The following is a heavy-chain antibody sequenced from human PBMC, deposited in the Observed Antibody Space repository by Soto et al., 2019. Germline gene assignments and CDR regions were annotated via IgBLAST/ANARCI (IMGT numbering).Heavy chain of an antibody. J-gene: IGHJ5*02. V-gene: IGHV4-30-4*01. CDR3: ARVEGPYSPTPNCFDP. CDR2: IYYSGST. Sequence: SETLSLTCTVSGGSISSGDYYWSWIRQPPGKGLEWIGYIYYSGSTYYNPSLKSRVTISVDTSKNQFSQKLSSVTAAATAVYYCARVEGPYSPTPNCFDPWGQGTLGTVSS. CDR1: GGSISSGDYY. D-gene: IGHD4-4*01.